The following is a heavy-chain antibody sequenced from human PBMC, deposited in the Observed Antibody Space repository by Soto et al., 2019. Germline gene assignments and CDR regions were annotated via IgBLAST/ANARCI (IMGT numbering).Heavy chain of an antibody. V-gene: IGHV1-3*01. Sequence: ASVKVSCKASGYTFTSYAMHWVRQAPGQRLEWMGWINAGNGNTKYSQKFQGRVTITRDTSASTTYMELSSLRSEDTAVYYCARDGVYCTNGVCYTRAYYYYYYMDVWGKGTTVTVSS. CDR1: GYTFTSYA. CDR2: INAGNGNT. D-gene: IGHD2-8*01. CDR3: ARDGVYCTNGVCYTRAYYYYYYMDV. J-gene: IGHJ6*03.